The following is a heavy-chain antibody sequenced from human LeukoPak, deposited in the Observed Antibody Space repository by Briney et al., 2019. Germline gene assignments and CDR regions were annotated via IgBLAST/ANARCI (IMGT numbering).Heavy chain of an antibody. CDR1: GGSISSSSYY. CDR3: ARATGSYHDSFDI. CDR2: IYYSGST. J-gene: IGHJ3*02. V-gene: IGHV4-39*01. D-gene: IGHD3-10*01. Sequence: KPSETLSLTCPVSGGSISSSSYYWGWIRQPPGKGLEWIGSIYYSGSTYYNPSLKSRVTISVDTSKNQFSLKLSSVTAADTAVYYCARATGSYHDSFDIWGQGTMVTVSS.